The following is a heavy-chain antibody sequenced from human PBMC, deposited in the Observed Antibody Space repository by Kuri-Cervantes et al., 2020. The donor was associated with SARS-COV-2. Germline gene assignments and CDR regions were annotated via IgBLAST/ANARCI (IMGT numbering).Heavy chain of an antibody. J-gene: IGHJ4*02. CDR1: GFTFSSYS. V-gene: IGHV3-21*01. CDR2: ISSSSSYK. Sequence: GGSLRLSCAASGFTFSSYSMNWVRQAPGKGLEWVSSISSSSSYKYYADSVKGRFTISRDNSKNTLYLQMNSLRAEDTAVYYCAREILESRDYWGQGTLVTVSS. CDR3: AREILESRDY.